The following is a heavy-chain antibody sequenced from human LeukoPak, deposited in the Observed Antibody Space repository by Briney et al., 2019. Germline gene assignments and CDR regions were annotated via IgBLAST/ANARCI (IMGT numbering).Heavy chain of an antibody. CDR2: ISAYNGNT. Sequence: ASVKVSCKASGYTFTSYGISWVRQAPGQGLEWMGWISAYNGNTNYAQKLQGRVTMTTDTSTSTAYMELRSLRSDDTAVYYCARGIPGYSSGWYLTDYWGPGTLVTVSS. D-gene: IGHD6-19*01. V-gene: IGHV1-18*01. CDR1: GYTFTSYG. CDR3: ARGIPGYSSGWYLTDY. J-gene: IGHJ4*02.